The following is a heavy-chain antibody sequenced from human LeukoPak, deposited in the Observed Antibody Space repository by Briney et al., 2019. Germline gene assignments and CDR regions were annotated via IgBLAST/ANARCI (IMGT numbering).Heavy chain of an antibody. CDR2: INAGNGNT. Sequence: GASVKVSCKASGYTFTSYAMHWVRQAPGQRLEWMGWINAGNGNTKYSQKFQGRVTITGDTSASTAYMELSSLRSEDTAVYYCARDSSSWMNWFDPWGQGTLVTVSS. J-gene: IGHJ5*02. CDR1: GYTFTSYA. CDR3: ARDSSSWMNWFDP. D-gene: IGHD6-13*01. V-gene: IGHV1-3*01.